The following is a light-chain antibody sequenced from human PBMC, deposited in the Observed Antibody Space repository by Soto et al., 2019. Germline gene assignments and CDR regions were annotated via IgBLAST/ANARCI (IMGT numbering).Light chain of an antibody. Sequence: SYELTQSPSVSVSPGQTASITCSGDKLGHKYVCWYQQKPGQSPVLVIYQDTTRPSGIPERFSGSNSGNTATLTIRGTQAMDEADYYCQAWDSSTAVFGGGTQLTVL. CDR3: QAWDSSTAV. V-gene: IGLV3-1*01. J-gene: IGLJ2*01. CDR2: QDT. CDR1: KLGHKY.